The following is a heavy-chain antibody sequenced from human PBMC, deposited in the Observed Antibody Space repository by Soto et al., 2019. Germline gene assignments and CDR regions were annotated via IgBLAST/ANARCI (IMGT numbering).Heavy chain of an antibody. D-gene: IGHD3-9*01. CDR2: ISAYNGNT. CDR3: ARVERLRYFDWLSSAGSGYGMDV. Sequence: ASVKVSCKASGYTFTSYGISWVRQAPGQGLEWMGWISAYNGNTNYAQKLQGRVTMTTDTSTSTAYMELRSLRSDDTAVYYCARVERLRYFDWLSSAGSGYGMDVWGQ. V-gene: IGHV1-18*04. CDR1: GYTFTSYG. J-gene: IGHJ6*02.